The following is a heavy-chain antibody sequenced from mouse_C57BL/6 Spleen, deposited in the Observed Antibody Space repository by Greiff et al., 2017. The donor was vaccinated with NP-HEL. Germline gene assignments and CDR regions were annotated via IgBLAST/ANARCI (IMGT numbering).Heavy chain of an antibody. Sequence: VQLQQSGPELVKPGASVKIPCKASGYTFTDYNMDWVKQSHGKSLEWIGDINPNNGGTIYNQKFKGKATLTVDKSSSTAYMELRSLTSEDTAVYYCARGGYGNYLTYWGQGTLVTVSA. D-gene: IGHD2-10*02. CDR2: INPNNGGT. V-gene: IGHV1-18*01. CDR1: GYTFTDYN. J-gene: IGHJ3*01. CDR3: ARGGYGNYLTY.